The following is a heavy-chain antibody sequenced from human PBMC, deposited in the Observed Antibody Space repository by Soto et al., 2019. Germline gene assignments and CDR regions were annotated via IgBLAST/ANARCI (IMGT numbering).Heavy chain of an antibody. J-gene: IGHJ4*02. CDR3: ARFPVTYYYDSSGHYLFDY. V-gene: IGHV5-51*01. CDR1: GYSFTSYW. Sequence: GESLKISCKGSGYSFTSYWIGWVRQMPGKGLEWMGIIYPGDSDTRYSPSFQGQVTISADKSISTAYLQWSSLKASDTAMYYCARFPVTYYYDSSGHYLFDYWGQGTLVTVSS. D-gene: IGHD3-22*01. CDR2: IYPGDSDT.